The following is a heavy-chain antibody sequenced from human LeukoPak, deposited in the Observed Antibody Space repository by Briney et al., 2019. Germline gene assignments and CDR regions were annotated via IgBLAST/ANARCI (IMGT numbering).Heavy chain of an antibody. CDR3: ARPAAYYYYYMDV. V-gene: IGHV4-39*07. CDR1: GGTISSSSYY. Sequence: KSSETLSLTCTVSGGTISSSSYYWGWIRQPPGKGLEWIGSIHYSGRTYYNSSLKSRVTISVDTSKNQFSLKLSSVTAADTAVYYCARPAAYYYYYMDVWGKGTTVTVSS. CDR2: IHYSGRT. D-gene: IGHD6-25*01. J-gene: IGHJ6*03.